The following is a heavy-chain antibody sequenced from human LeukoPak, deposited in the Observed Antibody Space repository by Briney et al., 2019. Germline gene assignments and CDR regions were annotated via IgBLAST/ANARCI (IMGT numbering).Heavy chain of an antibody. V-gene: IGHV3-33*06. J-gene: IGHJ4*02. Sequence: GGSLRLSCVASGFRFSDYGMHWVRQAPGEGLEWVAVIWYDGGHEYYGDSVRGRFTVSRDNSKNTLYLQLNTLRVEDTATYYCAKEPSPALSAHWSLPDFWGQGTLVTVSS. CDR1: GFRFSDYG. CDR3: AKEPSPALSAHWSLPDF. CDR2: IWYDGGHE. D-gene: IGHD2-8*02.